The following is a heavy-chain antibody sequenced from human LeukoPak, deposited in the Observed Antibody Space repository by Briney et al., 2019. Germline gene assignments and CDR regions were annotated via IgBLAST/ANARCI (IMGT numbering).Heavy chain of an antibody. CDR2: ITDGGSYI. J-gene: IGHJ4*02. CDR3: AKEYNGYNGVFDY. Sequence: GGSLRLSCAASGFIFSTYSMDWVRQAPGKGLEWVSSITDGGSYIYYAASVKGRFTISRDNAKNSLYLQMNSLRAEDTAVYYCAKEYNGYNGVFDYWGQGTLVTVSS. CDR1: GFIFSTYS. V-gene: IGHV3-21*01. D-gene: IGHD5-24*01.